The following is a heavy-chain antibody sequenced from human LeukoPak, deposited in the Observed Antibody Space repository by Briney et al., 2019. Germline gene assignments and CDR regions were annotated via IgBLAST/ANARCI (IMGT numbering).Heavy chain of an antibody. D-gene: IGHD2-2*01. CDR2: ISYDGSNK. Sequence: GGSLRLSCAASGFTFSSYAMHWIRQGPDKGLEWVAVISYDGSNKYYADSVKGRFTISRDNSKNTLYLQMNSLRAEDTAVYYCARDARIGYCSSTSCYGENWFDPWGQGTLVTVSS. J-gene: IGHJ5*02. CDR3: ARDARIGYCSSTSCYGENWFDP. CDR1: GFTFSSYA. V-gene: IGHV3-30-3*01.